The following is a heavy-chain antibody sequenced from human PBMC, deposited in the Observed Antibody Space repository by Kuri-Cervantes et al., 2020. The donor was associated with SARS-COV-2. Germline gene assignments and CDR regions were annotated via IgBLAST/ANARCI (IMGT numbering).Heavy chain of an antibody. CDR1: GYTFTTYF. D-gene: IGHD1-26*01. Sequence: ASVKVSCKAFGYTFTTYFLYWVRQAPGQGLEWMGIINPSGGNTTYAQKFQGRVTMTRDTSTSTVYMELSSRGSEDTAVYYCARPVGASLRTDVWGQGTLVTVS. CDR3: ARPVGASLRTDV. J-gene: IGHJ4*02. CDR2: INPSGGNT. V-gene: IGHV1-46*01.